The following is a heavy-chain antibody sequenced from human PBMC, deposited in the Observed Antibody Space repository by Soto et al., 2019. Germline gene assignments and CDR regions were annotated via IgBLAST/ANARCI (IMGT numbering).Heavy chain of an antibody. Sequence: PSETLSLTCAVSGGSISSYYWSWIRQPPGKGLEWIGDIYYSGSTNYNPSLKSRVTISVDTSKNQFSLKLSSVTAADTAVYYCARIRFGHYYYYMDVWGKGTTVTVSS. CDR3: ARIRFGHYYYYMDV. V-gene: IGHV4-59*12. D-gene: IGHD3-16*01. J-gene: IGHJ6*03. CDR1: GGSISSYY. CDR2: IYYSGST.